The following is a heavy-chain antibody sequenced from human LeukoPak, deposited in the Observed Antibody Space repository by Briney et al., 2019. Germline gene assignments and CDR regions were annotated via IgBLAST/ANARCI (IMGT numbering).Heavy chain of an antibody. CDR2: IWYDGSNK. Sequence: GGSLRLSCAASGFTFSSYGMHWVRQAPGKGLEWVVVIWYDGSNKYYADSVKGRFTISRDNSKNTLYLQMNSLRAEDTAVYYCAKEKYGYSSGWYSAFDYWGQGTLVTVSS. D-gene: IGHD6-19*01. V-gene: IGHV3-33*06. J-gene: IGHJ4*02. CDR1: GFTFSSYG. CDR3: AKEKYGYSSGWYSAFDY.